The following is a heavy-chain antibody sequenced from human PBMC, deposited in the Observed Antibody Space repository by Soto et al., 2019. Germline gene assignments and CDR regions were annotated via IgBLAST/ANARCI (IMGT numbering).Heavy chain of an antibody. J-gene: IGHJ5*02. D-gene: IGHD6-19*01. CDR2: IDPSDSYT. CDR3: ARHPQPIAVAGTGGWFDP. V-gene: IGHV5-10-1*03. Sequence: EVQLVQSGAEVKKPGESLRISCKGSGYSFTSYWISWVRQMPGKGLEWMGRIDPSDSYTNYSPSFQGHVTISADKSISTAYLQWSSLKASDTAMYYCARHPQPIAVAGTGGWFDPWGQGTLVTVSS. CDR1: GYSFTSYW.